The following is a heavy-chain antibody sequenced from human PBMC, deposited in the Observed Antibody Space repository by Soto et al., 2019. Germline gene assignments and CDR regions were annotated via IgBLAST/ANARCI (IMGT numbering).Heavy chain of an antibody. D-gene: IGHD3-3*01. V-gene: IGHV4-39*01. CDR3: ARPNYDFWSGRRNWFDP. Sequence: PSETLSLTCTVSGGSISSSSYYWGWIRQPPGKGLEWIGSIYYSVSTYYNPSLKSRVTISVDTSKKQFSLRLSSVTAAATAVYYCARPNYDFWSGRRNWFDPWGQGTLVTGSS. J-gene: IGHJ5*02. CDR1: GGSISSSSYY. CDR2: IYYSVST.